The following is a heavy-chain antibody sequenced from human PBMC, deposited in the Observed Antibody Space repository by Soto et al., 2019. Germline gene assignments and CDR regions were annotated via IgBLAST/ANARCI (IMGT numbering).Heavy chain of an antibody. J-gene: IGHJ6*02. V-gene: IGHV3-23*01. Sequence: GGSLRLSCAASGFTFSSYAMSWVRQAPGKGLEWVSAISGSGGSTYYADSVKGRFTISRDNSKNTLYLQMNSLRAGDTAVYYCAKDPKDYDFWSGPRSYGMDVWGQGTTVTVSS. D-gene: IGHD3-3*01. CDR2: ISGSGGST. CDR3: AKDPKDYDFWSGPRSYGMDV. CDR1: GFTFSSYA.